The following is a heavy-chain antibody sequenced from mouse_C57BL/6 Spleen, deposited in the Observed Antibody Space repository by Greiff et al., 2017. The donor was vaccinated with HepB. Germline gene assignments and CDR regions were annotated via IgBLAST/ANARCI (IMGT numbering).Heavy chain of an antibody. J-gene: IGHJ2*01. D-gene: IGHD2-5*01. CDR1: GYTFTSYW. CDR3: ARRGAYYSNYGY. Sequence: VQLQQPGAELVKPGASVKLSCKASGYTFTSYWMQWVKQRPGQGLEWIGEIDPSDSYTNYNQKFKGKATLTVDTSSSTAYMQLSSLTSEDSAVYYCARRGAYYSNYGYWGQGTTLTVSS. CDR2: IDPSDSYT. V-gene: IGHV1-50*01.